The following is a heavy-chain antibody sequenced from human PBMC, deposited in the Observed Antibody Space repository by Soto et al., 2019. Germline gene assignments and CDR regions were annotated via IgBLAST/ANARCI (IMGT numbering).Heavy chain of an antibody. CDR1: GGSISSGGYY. D-gene: IGHD3-22*01. CDR2: IYYSGST. Sequence: SETLSLTCTVSGGSISSGGYYWSWIRQHPGKGLEWIGYIYYSGSTYYNPSLKSRVTISVDTSKNQFSLKLSSVTAADTAVYYCARQAPWGYYDSSGYNPTDYWGQGTLVTSPQ. V-gene: IGHV4-31*03. J-gene: IGHJ4*02. CDR3: ARQAPWGYYDSSGYNPTDY.